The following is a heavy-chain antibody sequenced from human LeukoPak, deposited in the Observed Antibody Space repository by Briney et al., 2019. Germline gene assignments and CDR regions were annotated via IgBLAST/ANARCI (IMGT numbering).Heavy chain of an antibody. CDR1: GGSISSSSSY. V-gene: IGHV4-39*01. J-gene: IGHJ4*02. CDR3: ARLRSYADPPDY. CDR2: MFYSGST. D-gene: IGHD4-17*01. Sequence: SETLSLTCTVSGGSISSSSSYWGWIRQPPGKGLEWIGSMFYSGSTYYNPSLKSRVTISLDTSKNQFSLKLTSVTAADTAVYYCARLRSYADPPDYWGQGTLATVSS.